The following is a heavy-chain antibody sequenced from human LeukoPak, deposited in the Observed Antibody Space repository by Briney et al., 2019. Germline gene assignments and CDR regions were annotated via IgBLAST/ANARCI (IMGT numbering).Heavy chain of an antibody. D-gene: IGHD3-9*01. V-gene: IGHV3-21*01. CDR3: ARVAEPLRYFDWLPNTGYYYYGMDV. CDR1: GFTFRNFN. J-gene: IGHJ6*02. Sequence: GGSLRLSCAASGFTFRNFNMNWVRQAPGKGLEWVSSISSGSSEIYYADSVKGRFTISRDNAKNSLYLQMNSLRAEDTAVYYCARVAEPLRYFDWLPNTGYYYYGMDVWGQGTTVTVSS. CDR2: ISSGSSEI.